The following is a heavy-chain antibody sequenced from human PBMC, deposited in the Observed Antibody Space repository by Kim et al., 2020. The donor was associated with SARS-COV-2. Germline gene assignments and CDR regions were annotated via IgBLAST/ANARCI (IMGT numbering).Heavy chain of an antibody. CDR2: IASGGDRT. D-gene: IGHD2-21*01. CDR3: TTSSAFAI. CDR1: GFTFSSFY. V-gene: IGHV3-23*01. J-gene: IGHJ4*03. Sequence: GGSLRLSCAASGFTFSSFYMGWVRQAPWKGLEWVSTIASGGDRTYYAESVKGRFTVARHNSKNTLYLQLNILRVDDTAVYYCTTSSAFAICGQGNLVTVS.